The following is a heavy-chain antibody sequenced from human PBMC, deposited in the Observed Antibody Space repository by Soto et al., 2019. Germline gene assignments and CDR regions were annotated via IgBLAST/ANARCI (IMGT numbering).Heavy chain of an antibody. CDR1: GFTFSGSA. CDR3: TRGTDCISTSCKYNWFDP. J-gene: IGHJ5*02. CDR2: IRSKANSYAT. Sequence: EVQLVESGGGLVQPGGSLKLSCAASGFTFSGSAMHWVRQASGKGLEWVGRIRSKANSYATADAASVKGRFTISRDDSKNTAYLQMNSLKPEDTAVYYCTRGTDCISTSCKYNWFDPWGQGTLVTVSS. D-gene: IGHD2-2*01. V-gene: IGHV3-73*01.